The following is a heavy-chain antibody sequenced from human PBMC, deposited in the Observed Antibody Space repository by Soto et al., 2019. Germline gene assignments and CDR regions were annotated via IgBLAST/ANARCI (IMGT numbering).Heavy chain of an antibody. CDR1: GYSFTSYW. Sequence: GESLKISCKGSGYSFTSYWIGWVRQMPGKGLEWMGIIYPGDSDTRYSPSFQGQVTISADKSISTAYLQWSSLKASDTAMYYCARLEKAPYSSGWHDWFDPWGQGTLVTVSS. CDR3: ARLEKAPYSSGWHDWFDP. CDR2: IYPGDSDT. V-gene: IGHV5-51*01. J-gene: IGHJ5*02. D-gene: IGHD6-19*01.